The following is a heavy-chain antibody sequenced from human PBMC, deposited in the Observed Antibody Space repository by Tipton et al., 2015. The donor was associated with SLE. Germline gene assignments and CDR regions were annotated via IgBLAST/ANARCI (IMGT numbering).Heavy chain of an antibody. J-gene: IGHJ6*02. D-gene: IGHD6-19*01. Sequence: TLSLTCTVSGGSISSYYWSWIRQPPGKGLEWIGYIYYSGGTNYNPSLKSRVTISVDTSKNQFSLKLSSVTAADTAVYYCAGEQWLVERGYYYYGMDVWGQGTMVTVSS. V-gene: IGHV4-59*01. CDR3: AGEQWLVERGYYYYGMDV. CDR1: GGSISSYY. CDR2: IYYSGGT.